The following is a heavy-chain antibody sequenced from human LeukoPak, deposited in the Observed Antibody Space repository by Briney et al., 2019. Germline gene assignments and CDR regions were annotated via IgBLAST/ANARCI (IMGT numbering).Heavy chain of an antibody. CDR3: ARGGYQQLAY. Sequence: PSETLSLTCTVSGGSISSYYWSWIRQSPGKGLEWIGYIYSSGSTNSNPSLKSRLTMSVDTSKNQFSLKLSSVTAADTAVYYCARGGYQQLAYWGQGTLVTVSS. J-gene: IGHJ4*02. CDR2: IYSSGST. D-gene: IGHD6-13*01. CDR1: GGSISSYY. V-gene: IGHV4-59*01.